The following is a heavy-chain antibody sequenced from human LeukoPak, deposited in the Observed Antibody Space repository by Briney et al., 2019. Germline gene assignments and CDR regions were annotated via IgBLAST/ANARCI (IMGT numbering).Heavy chain of an antibody. CDR2: IYYSGST. CDR1: GGSISSYY. Sequence: SETLSLTCTVSGGSISSYYWSWIRQPPGKGLEWIGYIYYSGSTNYNPSLKSRVTISVDTSKNQFSLKLSSVTAADTAVYYCARRPNYYDSSGYDFYFDYWGQGTLVTVSS. J-gene: IGHJ4*02. D-gene: IGHD3-22*01. CDR3: ARRPNYYDSSGYDFYFDY. V-gene: IGHV4-59*08.